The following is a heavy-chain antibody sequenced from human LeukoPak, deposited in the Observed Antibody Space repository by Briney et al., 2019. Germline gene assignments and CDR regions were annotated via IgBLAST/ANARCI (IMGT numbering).Heavy chain of an antibody. J-gene: IGHJ4*02. V-gene: IGHV3-30*18. CDR1: GFTFSSYG. CDR3: AKDWYYDYVWGSYRPDYYFDY. CDR2: ISYDGSNK. Sequence: QPGRSLRLSCAASGFTFSSYGMHWVRQAPGKGLEWVAVISYDGSNKYYADSVKGRFTISRDNSKNTLYLQMNSLRAEDTAVYYCAKDWYYDYVWGSYRPDYYFDYWGQGTLVTVSS. D-gene: IGHD3-16*02.